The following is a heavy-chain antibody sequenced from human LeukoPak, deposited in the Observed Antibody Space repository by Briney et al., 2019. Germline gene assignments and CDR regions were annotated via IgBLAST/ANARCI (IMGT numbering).Heavy chain of an antibody. CDR1: GGSISSYY. CDR3: ARDRGQQLAHFDY. CDR2: IYYSGST. J-gene: IGHJ4*02. V-gene: IGHV4-59*01. Sequence: PSETLSLTCTVSGGSISSYYWSWIRQPPGKGLEWIGYIYYSGSTDYNPSLKSRVTISVDTSKNQFSLKLSSVTAADTAVYYCARDRGQQLAHFDYWGQGTLVTVSS. D-gene: IGHD6-13*01.